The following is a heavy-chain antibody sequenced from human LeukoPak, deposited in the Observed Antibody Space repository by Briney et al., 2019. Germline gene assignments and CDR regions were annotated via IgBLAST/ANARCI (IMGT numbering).Heavy chain of an antibody. CDR3: ARDSSSGWYYYYYGMDV. CDR2: MNPNSGNT. J-gene: IGHJ6*02. CDR1: GYTFTSYD. Sequence: ASVKVSCKASGYTFTSYDINWVRQATGQGLEWTGWMNPNSGNTGYAQKFQGRVTMTRNTSISTAYMELSSLRSEDTAVYYCARDSSSGWYYYYYGMDVWGQGTTVTVSS. D-gene: IGHD6-19*01. V-gene: IGHV1-8*01.